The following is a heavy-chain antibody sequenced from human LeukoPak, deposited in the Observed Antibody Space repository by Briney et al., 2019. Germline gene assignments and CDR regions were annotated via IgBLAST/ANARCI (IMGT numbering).Heavy chain of an antibody. J-gene: IGHJ4*02. V-gene: IGHV3-7*01. CDR1: GFTFSSYW. Sequence: GGSLRLSCAASGFTFSSYWMSWVRQAPGKGLEWVANIKEDESAKYYVDSVKGRFTISRDNAKNSLYLQMNSLRAEDTAVYCASSSDAPGVYWGQGTLVTVSS. D-gene: IGHD2-2*01. CDR3: SSSDAPGVY. CDR2: IKEDESAK.